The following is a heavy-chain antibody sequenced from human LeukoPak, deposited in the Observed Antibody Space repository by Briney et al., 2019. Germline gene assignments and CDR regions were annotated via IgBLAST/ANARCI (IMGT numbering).Heavy chain of an antibody. D-gene: IGHD5-12*01. Sequence: PSETLSLTCTVSGDSISSSSYYWGWIRQPPGKGLEWIGSIYYSGSTYYNPSLKSRVTISVDTSKNQFSLKLSSVTAADTAVYYCARGGSGYGNWGQGTLVTVSS. CDR2: IYYSGST. CDR1: GDSISSSSYY. J-gene: IGHJ4*02. CDR3: ARGGSGYGN. V-gene: IGHV4-39*07.